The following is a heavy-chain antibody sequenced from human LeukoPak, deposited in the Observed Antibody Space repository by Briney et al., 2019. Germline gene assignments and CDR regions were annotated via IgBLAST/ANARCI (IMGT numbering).Heavy chain of an antibody. CDR2: INPNSGGT. Sequence: ASVKVSCKASGYTFTGYYMHWVRQAPGQGLEWMGWINPNSGGTNYAQKFQGWVSMTRDTSISTAYMELSRLRSDDTAVYYCARDPFGLEDYYYGMDVWGQGTTVTVSS. CDR3: ARDPFGLEDYYYGMDV. D-gene: IGHD3/OR15-3a*01. CDR1: GYTFTGYY. V-gene: IGHV1-2*04. J-gene: IGHJ6*02.